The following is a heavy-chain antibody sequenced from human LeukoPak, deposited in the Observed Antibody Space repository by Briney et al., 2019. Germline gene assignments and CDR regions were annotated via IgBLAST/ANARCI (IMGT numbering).Heavy chain of an antibody. CDR2: INPSGGST. CDR1: GYTFTSYG. Sequence: ASVKVSCKASGYTFTSYGISWVRQAPGQGLEWMGIINPSGGSTSYAQKFQGRVTMTRDMSTSTVYMELSSLRSEDTAVYYCARARRITMIVVANNWFDPWGQGTLVTVSS. V-gene: IGHV1-46*01. J-gene: IGHJ5*02. D-gene: IGHD3-22*01. CDR3: ARARRITMIVVANNWFDP.